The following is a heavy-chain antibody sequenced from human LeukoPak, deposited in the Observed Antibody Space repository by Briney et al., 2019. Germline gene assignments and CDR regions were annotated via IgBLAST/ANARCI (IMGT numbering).Heavy chain of an antibody. D-gene: IGHD6-13*01. Sequence: NPSETLSLTCTVSGASFSSSTYYWGWIRQPPGTGLEWIGSIYYSGSTYYNPSLKSRVTMSVDTSKNQFSLKLSSVTAADTAVYYCARHAGGIAAAGTRPFDYWGQGTLVTVSS. CDR3: ARHAGGIAAAGTRPFDY. J-gene: IGHJ4*02. V-gene: IGHV4-39*01. CDR1: GASFSSSTYY. CDR2: IYYSGST.